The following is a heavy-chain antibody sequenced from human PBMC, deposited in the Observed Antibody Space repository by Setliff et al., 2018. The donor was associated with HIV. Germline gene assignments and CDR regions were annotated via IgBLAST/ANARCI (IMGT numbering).Heavy chain of an antibody. J-gene: IGHJ4*02. CDR1: GYTFNNYG. CDR3: ARGKTWLRFLDY. Sequence: GASVKVSCKASGYTFNNYGISWVRQAPGQGLEWMGWINTHSGYANYAQNVQGRVTVTMDTSTSTAYMELRSLKSDGTAVYYCARGKTWLRFLDYWGQGTLVTVSS. V-gene: IGHV1-18*01. CDR2: INTHSGYA. D-gene: IGHD5-12*01.